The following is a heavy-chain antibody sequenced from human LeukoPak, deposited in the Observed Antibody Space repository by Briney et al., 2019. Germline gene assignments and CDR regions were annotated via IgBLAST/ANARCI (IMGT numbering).Heavy chain of an antibody. CDR1: GGTFTSYT. J-gene: IGHJ4*02. V-gene: IGHV1-69*04. CDR2: IIPILAIA. CDR3: ARDPLATDPDFDY. Sequence: SVKVSCKASGGTFTSYTISWVRQAPGQGLEWMGRIIPILAIANYAQKFQGRVTITADKSTSTAYMELSSLRSEDTAVYYCARDPLATDPDFDYWGQGTLVTVSS. D-gene: IGHD6-13*01.